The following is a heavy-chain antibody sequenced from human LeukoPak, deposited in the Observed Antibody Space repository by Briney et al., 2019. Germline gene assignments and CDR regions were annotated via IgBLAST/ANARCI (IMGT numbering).Heavy chain of an antibody. CDR2: ISSGGST. V-gene: IGHV3-53*01. CDR3: ARLRYCSSTSCSPFFDY. CDR1: GFTVSSNY. J-gene: IGHJ4*02. D-gene: IGHD2-2*01. Sequence: GGSLRLSCAASGFTVSSNYMSWVRQAPGKGLEWVSVISSGGSTYSADSVKGRFTISRDNSKNTLYLQMNSLRAEDTAVYYCARLRYCSSTSCSPFFDYWGQGTLVTVSS.